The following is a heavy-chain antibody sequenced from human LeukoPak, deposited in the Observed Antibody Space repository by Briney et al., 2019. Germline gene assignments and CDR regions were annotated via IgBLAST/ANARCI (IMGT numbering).Heavy chain of an antibody. CDR2: ISSSGSTI. CDR3: ATPPAAGAYYYYGMDV. CDR1: GFTFSSYE. V-gene: IGHV3-48*03. Sequence: GGSLRLSCAASGFTFSSYEMNWVRQAPGKGLEWVSYISSSGSTIYYADSVKGRFTISRDNTKNSLYLQMNSLRAEDTAVYYCATPPAAGAYYYYGMDVWGQGTTVTVSS. D-gene: IGHD6-13*01. J-gene: IGHJ6*02.